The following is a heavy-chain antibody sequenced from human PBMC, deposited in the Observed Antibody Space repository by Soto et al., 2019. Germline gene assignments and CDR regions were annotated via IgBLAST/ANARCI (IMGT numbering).Heavy chain of an antibody. D-gene: IGHD1-26*01. Sequence: EVQVVESGGGLVKPGGSLRLSCAASGFTFNNAWMTWVRQAPGKGLEWVGRIKSKTDGGTTDYAAPVKGRFTISRDDSKNTLYLQMNSLKTEDAGVYFGATGGNYYGYWGQGTLVTVSS. CDR1: GFTFNNAW. CDR3: ATGGNYYGY. J-gene: IGHJ4*02. V-gene: IGHV3-15*01. CDR2: IKSKTDGGTT.